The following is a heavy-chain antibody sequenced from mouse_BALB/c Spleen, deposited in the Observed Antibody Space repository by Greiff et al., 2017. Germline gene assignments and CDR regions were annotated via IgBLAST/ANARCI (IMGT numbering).Heavy chain of an antibody. CDR2: IDPANGNT. D-gene: IGHD2-10*02. CDR1: GFNIKDTY. Sequence: VQLKQSGAELVKPGASVKLSCTASGFNIKDTYMHWVKQRPEQGLEWIGRIDPANGNTKYDPKFQGKATITADTSSNTAYLQLSSLTSEDTAVYYCARRKYGNYGYAMDYWGQGTSVTVSS. J-gene: IGHJ4*01. CDR3: ARRKYGNYGYAMDY. V-gene: IGHV14-3*02.